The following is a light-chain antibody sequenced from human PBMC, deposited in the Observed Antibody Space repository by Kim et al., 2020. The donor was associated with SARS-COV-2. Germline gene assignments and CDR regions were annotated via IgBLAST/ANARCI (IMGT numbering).Light chain of an antibody. V-gene: IGKV3-11*01. Sequence: EIVLTQSPATLSFSPGERATLSCRASQSVSKYLAWYQQKPGQAPRLLIYDASNRATGIPARFSGTGSGTDFTLTISSLEPEDIAVYYCQQRYIWPPVTFGQGTRLEIK. CDR1: QSVSKY. J-gene: IGKJ5*01. CDR3: QQRYIWPPVT. CDR2: DAS.